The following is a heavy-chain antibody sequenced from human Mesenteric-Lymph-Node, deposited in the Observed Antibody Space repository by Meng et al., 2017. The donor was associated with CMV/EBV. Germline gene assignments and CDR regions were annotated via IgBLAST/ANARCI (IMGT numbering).Heavy chain of an antibody. CDR3: ARASWYSSDYYYYYGMDV. Sequence: SETLSLTCAVYGGSFSGYYWSWIRQPPGKGLEWIGEINHSGSTNYNPSLKSRVTISVDTSKNQFSLKLSSVTAADTAVYYCARASWYSSDYYYYYGMDVWGQGTTVTVSS. J-gene: IGHJ6*02. V-gene: IGHV4-34*01. CDR1: GGSFSGYY. CDR2: INHSGST. D-gene: IGHD6-13*01.